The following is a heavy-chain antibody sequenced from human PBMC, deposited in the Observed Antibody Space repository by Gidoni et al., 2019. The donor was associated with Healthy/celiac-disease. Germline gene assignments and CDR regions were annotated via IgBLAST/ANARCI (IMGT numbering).Heavy chain of an antibody. V-gene: IGHV3-33*01. Sequence: QVQLVESGGGVVQPGRSLRLSCAASGFTFSSYGMHWVRQAPGKGLEWVAVIWYDGSNKYYADSVKGRFTISRDNSKNTLYLQMNSLRAEDTAVYYCAREFLDEDGVVVAAYVYFDYWGQGTLVTVSS. CDR1: GFTFSSYG. D-gene: IGHD2-15*01. J-gene: IGHJ4*02. CDR2: IWYDGSNK. CDR3: AREFLDEDGVVVAAYVYFDY.